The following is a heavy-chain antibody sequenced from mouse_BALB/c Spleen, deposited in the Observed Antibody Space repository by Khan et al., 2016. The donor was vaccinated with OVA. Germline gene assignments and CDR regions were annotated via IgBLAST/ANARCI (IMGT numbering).Heavy chain of an antibody. D-gene: IGHD2-4*01. CDR3: ARSMTTTKGDYYAMDY. CDR2: ISSGGHYT. CDR1: GFTFSSYG. V-gene: IGHV5-6*01. Sequence: EVELVESGGDLVKPGGSLKLSCAASGFTFSSYGMSWVRQTPDKRLEWVATISSGGHYTYFPASVRGRFTISRDNAKNTLSLQMSSLKSEDTAMYYCARSMTTTKGDYYAMDYWGQGTSVTVSS. J-gene: IGHJ4*01.